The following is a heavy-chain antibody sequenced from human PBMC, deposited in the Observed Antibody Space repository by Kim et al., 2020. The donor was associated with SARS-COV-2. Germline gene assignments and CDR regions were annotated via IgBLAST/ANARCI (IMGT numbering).Heavy chain of an antibody. V-gene: IGHV3-23*03. J-gene: IGHJ5*02. CDR1: GFTFSSYA. CDR3: AKTPSYVKFDP. CDR2: IYSGGSST. D-gene: IGHD3-16*01. Sequence: GGSLRLSCVASGFTFSSYAMSWVRQAPGKGLEWVSVIYSGGSSTYYADSVKGRFTISRDNSKNTLYLQMNSLRAEDTAVYYCAKTPSYVKFDPWGQGTLVTVSS.